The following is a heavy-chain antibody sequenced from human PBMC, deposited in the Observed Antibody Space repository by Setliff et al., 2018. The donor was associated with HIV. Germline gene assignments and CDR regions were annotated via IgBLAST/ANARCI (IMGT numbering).Heavy chain of an antibody. D-gene: IGHD6-13*01. J-gene: IGHJ2*01. CDR1: GGSINNYC. CDR2: FCYTGSS. CDR3: ARAGAAGNPNYRYFDL. Sequence: SETLSLTCTVSGGSINNYCCSWIRQPPGKGLEWIGYFCYTGSSNYNRALKSRFTISRDNSKNTLYLQMNSLRAEDTAVYYCARAGAAGNPNYRYFDLWGRGTQVTVSS. V-gene: IGHV4-59*01.